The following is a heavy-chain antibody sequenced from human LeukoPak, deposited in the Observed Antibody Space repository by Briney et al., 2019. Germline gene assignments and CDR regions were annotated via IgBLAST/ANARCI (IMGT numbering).Heavy chain of an antibody. V-gene: IGHV1-69*05. CDR3: VSDVDTAMVDAFDI. CDR2: IIPIFGTA. CDR1: GGTFSSYA. D-gene: IGHD5-18*01. Sequence: GSSVKVSCKASGGTFSSYAISWVRQAPGQGLEWMGGIIPIFGTANYAQKFQGRVTITTDESTSTAYMELSSLRSEDTAVYYCVSDVDTAMVDAFDIWGQGTMVTVSS. J-gene: IGHJ3*02.